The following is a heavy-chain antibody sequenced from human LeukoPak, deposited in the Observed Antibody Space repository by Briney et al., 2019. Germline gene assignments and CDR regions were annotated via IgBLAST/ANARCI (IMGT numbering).Heavy chain of an antibody. CDR3: ARDRDWGQDY. J-gene: IGHJ4*02. D-gene: IGHD7-27*01. V-gene: IGHV1-2*02. CDR2: INPNSGGT. CDR1: GYTFTDYY. Sequence: GASVKVSCKASGYTFTDYYILWVRQAPGQGLEWMGWINPNSGGTNYAQKFQGRVTMTSDTSISTAYMELSRLISDDTAVYYCARDRDWGQDYWGQGTLVTVSS.